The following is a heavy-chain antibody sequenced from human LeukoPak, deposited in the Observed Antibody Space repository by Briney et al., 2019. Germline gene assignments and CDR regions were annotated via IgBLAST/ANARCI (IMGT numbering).Heavy chain of an antibody. Sequence: ASVKVSCKASGYTFTSYGISWVRQAPGQGLEWMGWISAYNGNTNYAQKLQGRVTMTTDTSTSTAYMELRSLRSDDTAVYYCAREPGTVRGETYYCYYGMDVWGQGTTVTVSS. CDR2: ISAYNGNT. V-gene: IGHV1-18*01. J-gene: IGHJ6*02. D-gene: IGHD1-14*01. CDR1: GYTFTSYG. CDR3: AREPGTVRGETYYCYYGMDV.